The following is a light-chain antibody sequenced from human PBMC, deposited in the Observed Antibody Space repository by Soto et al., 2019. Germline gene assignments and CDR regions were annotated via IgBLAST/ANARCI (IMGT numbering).Light chain of an antibody. CDR2: GAS. Sequence: EIVMTQSPAALSVSPGGRATLSCRASQSISDTLAWYQQKPGQAPRLLIYGASKRATGFPARFSGSGSGTDFTLTISSLQSEDFAVYYCQQYNNWPWTFAQGTKVDIK. CDR1: QSISDT. CDR3: QQYNNWPWT. J-gene: IGKJ1*01. V-gene: IGKV3-15*01.